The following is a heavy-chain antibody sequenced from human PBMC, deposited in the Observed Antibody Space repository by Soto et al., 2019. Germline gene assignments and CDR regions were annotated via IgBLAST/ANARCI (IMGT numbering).Heavy chain of an antibody. J-gene: IGHJ6*02. Sequence: PGGSLRLSCTASGFTFGDYAMSWVRQAPGKGLEWVGFIRSKAYGGTTEYAASVKGRFTISRDDSKSIAYLQMNSLKTEDTAVYYCTSTRGYGVPIEDYYYYGMDVWGQGTTVTVSS. CDR1: GFTFGDYA. D-gene: IGHD4-17*01. V-gene: IGHV3-49*04. CDR3: TSTRGYGVPIEDYYYYGMDV. CDR2: IRSKAYGGTT.